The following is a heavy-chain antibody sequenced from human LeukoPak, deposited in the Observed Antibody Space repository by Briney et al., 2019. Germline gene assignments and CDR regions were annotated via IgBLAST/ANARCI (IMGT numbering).Heavy chain of an antibody. J-gene: IGHJ4*02. CDR2: ISGSGGST. Sequence: GGSLRLSCAASGFTFSTYAMTWVRQASGKGLEWVSGISGSGGSTYYADSVKGLFTISRDNSKNTLCLQMNSLRAEDTAIYYCAKSQSESGSQTQPLDSWGQGTLVSVSS. CDR1: GFTFSTYA. CDR3: AKSQSESGSQTQPLDS. V-gene: IGHV3-23*01. D-gene: IGHD3-10*01.